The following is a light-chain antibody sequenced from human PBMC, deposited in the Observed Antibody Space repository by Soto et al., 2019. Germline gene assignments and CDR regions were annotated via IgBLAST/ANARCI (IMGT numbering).Light chain of an antibody. V-gene: IGKV1-9*01. Sequence: QLTQSPSSLSASVGDRVTITCRASQGISSYLAWYQQKPGNAPKLLIYAASTLQSGFSSRFSGSGSGTDFTLTISILQPEDFATYYCQQLHSFPLTFGGGTKVDIK. J-gene: IGKJ4*01. CDR2: AAS. CDR1: QGISSY. CDR3: QQLHSFPLT.